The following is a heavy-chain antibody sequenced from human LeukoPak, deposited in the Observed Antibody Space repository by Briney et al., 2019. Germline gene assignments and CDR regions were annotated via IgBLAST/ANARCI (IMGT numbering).Heavy chain of an antibody. V-gene: IGHV4-39*07. D-gene: IGHD3-10*01. CDR1: GGSISSSSYY. CDR2: IYHSGST. J-gene: IGHJ5*02. CDR3: ARGGYYGSGNDFRFDP. Sequence: SETLSLTCTVSGGSISSSSYYWGWIRQPPGTGLEWIGSIYHSGSTYYNPSLKSRVTISVDTSKNQFSLKLSSVTAADTAVYYCARGGYYGSGNDFRFDPWGQGTLVTVSS.